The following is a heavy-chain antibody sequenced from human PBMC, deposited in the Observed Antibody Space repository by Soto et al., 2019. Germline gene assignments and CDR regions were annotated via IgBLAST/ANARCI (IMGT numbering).Heavy chain of an antibody. CDR1: GFTFGDYA. J-gene: IGHJ3*02. V-gene: IGHV3-49*03. D-gene: IGHD3-3*01. CDR3: TRERPYYDFWSGYRDAFDI. CDR2: IRRKAYGGTT. Sequence: PGGSLRLSCTASGFTFGDYAMSWFRQAPGKGLEWVGFIRRKAYGGTTEYAASVKGRFTISRDDSKSIAYLQMNSLKTEDTAVYYCTRERPYYDFWSGYRDAFDIWGQGTMVTVSS.